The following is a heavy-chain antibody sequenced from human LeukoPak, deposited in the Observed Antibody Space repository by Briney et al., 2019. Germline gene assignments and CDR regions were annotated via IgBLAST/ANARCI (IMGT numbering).Heavy chain of an antibody. CDR1: GFTFSSYG. D-gene: IGHD5-18*01. CDR3: AKDGTAMVLYFDY. J-gene: IGHJ4*02. Sequence: GGSLRLSCAASGFTFSSYGMQWVRQAPGKGLEWVAVISHDGTVQHYADSVKGRFTISRDNSDNTLYPQMNSLRDEDTAMYYCAKDGTAMVLYFDYWGQGTLVTVSS. CDR2: ISHDGTVQ. V-gene: IGHV3-30*18.